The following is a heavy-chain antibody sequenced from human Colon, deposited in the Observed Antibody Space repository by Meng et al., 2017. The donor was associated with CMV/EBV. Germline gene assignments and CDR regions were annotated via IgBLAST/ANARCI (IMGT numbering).Heavy chain of an antibody. V-gene: IGHV4-31*03. CDR1: GGSISSGGYY. Sequence: LRLSCTVSGGSISSGGYYWSWIRQHPGKGLEWIGYIYYSGSTYYNPSLKSRVTISVDTSKNQFSLKLSSVTAAGTAVYYCARTLELRLDYWGQGTLVTVSS. CDR3: ARTLELRLDY. J-gene: IGHJ4*02. CDR2: IYYSGST. D-gene: IGHD1-7*01.